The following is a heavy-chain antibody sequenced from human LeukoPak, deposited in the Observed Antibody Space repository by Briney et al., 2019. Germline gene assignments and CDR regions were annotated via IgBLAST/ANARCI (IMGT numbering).Heavy chain of an antibody. Sequence: GGSLRLSCAASGFTFSSHTMAWVRQAPGKGLEWLSYISGSSNVIYYADSVKGRFTISRDNAKDSLYLQMNSLKAEDTAVYYCARGLYYMDVWGKGTTVTVSS. CDR2: ISGSSNVI. V-gene: IGHV3-48*01. CDR1: GFTFSSHT. CDR3: ARGLYYMDV. J-gene: IGHJ6*03.